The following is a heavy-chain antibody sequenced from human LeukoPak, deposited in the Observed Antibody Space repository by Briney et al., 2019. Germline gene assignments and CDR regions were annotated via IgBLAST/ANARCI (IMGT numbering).Heavy chain of an antibody. V-gene: IGHV1-2*02. D-gene: IGHD1-1*01. CDR1: GYTFTSYG. CDR2: ISPNSGDT. J-gene: IGHJ4*02. CDR3: ARADWSMLDY. Sequence: ASVKVSCKASGYTFTSYGISWVRQAPGQGLEWMGWISPNSGDTNFAQKFQGRVIMTRDTSISTVYMELSRLRSDDTAVYYCARADWSMLDYWGQGTLVTVSS.